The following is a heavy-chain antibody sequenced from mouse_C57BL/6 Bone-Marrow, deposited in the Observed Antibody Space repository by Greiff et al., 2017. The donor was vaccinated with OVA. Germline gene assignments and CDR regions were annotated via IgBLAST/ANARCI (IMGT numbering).Heavy chain of an antibody. CDR2: IYPVSGET. CDR1: GYTFTDHI. V-gene: IGHV1-11*01. D-gene: IGHD2-2*01. J-gene: IGHJ4*01. CDR3: PYLLWFPYYAMDY. Sequence: LMESGAELASPGASVTLSCKASGYTFTDHIMNWVKKRPGQGLEWIGRIYPVSGETNYNQKFMGKATFSVDRSSSTVYMVLNSLTSEDPAVYYCPYLLWFPYYAMDYWGQGTSVTVSS.